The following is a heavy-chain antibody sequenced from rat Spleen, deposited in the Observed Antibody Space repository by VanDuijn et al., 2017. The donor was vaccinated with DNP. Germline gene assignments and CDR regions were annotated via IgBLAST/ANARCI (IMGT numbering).Heavy chain of an antibody. J-gene: IGHJ2*01. D-gene: IGHD1-1*01. V-gene: IGHV5-27*01. CDR1: GFTFSDYY. CDR2: ISTSGGST. Sequence: EVQLVESGGGLVQPGRSLKLSCAASGFTFSDYYMAWVRQAPKKGLEWVATISTSGGSTYYSDSVKGRFSISRDNAKSTLYLQVNSLRSEDTATYYCTIYYYSGDYWGQGVMVTVSS. CDR3: TIYYYSGDY.